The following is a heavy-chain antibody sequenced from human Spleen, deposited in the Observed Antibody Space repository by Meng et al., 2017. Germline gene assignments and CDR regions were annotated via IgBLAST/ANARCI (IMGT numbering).Heavy chain of an antibody. J-gene: IGHJ4*02. V-gene: IGHV1-2*06. CDR3: ARANSRKYNIFDY. CDR1: GYTFTSYG. CDR2: INPNSGGT. D-gene: IGHD1-14*01. Sequence: ASVKVSCKASGYTFTSYGISWVRQAPGQGLEWMGRINPNSGGTNYAQKFQGRVTMTRDTSISTAYMELSRLRSDDTAVYYCARANSRKYNIFDYWGQGTLVTVSS.